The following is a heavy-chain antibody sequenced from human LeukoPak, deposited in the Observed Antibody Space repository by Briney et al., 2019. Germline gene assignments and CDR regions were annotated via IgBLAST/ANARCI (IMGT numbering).Heavy chain of an antibody. CDR3: AKAPGYFDWLSYFDY. Sequence: GGSLRLSCAASGFTFSSYSMNWVRQAPGKGLEWVSGISWNSGSIGYADSVKGRFTISRDNAKSSLYLQMNSLRAEDTALYYCAKAPGYFDWLSYFDYWGQGTLVTVSS. CDR2: ISWNSGSI. CDR1: GFTFSSYS. V-gene: IGHV3-9*01. D-gene: IGHD3-9*01. J-gene: IGHJ4*02.